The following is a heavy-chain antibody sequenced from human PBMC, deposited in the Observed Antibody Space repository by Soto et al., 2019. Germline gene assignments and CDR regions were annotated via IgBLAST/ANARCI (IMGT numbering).Heavy chain of an antibody. Sequence: QVQLVQYGAEVKKPGSSVKVSCKASGGSLSNYGISWVRPSPGQGLEWMGAIIPIFGTPNYEQKFQDRVTMTADEATTTVYKEVISLQSEDTAVYYGARGDATKLVVTTYDGMDVWGQGTTVNVSS. CDR3: ARGDATKLVVTTYDGMDV. V-gene: IGHV1-69*12. CDR1: GGSLSNYG. CDR2: IIPIFGTP. D-gene: IGHD4-17*01. J-gene: IGHJ6*02.